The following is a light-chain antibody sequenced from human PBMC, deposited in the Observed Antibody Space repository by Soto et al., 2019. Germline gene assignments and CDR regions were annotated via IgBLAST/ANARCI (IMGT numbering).Light chain of an antibody. CDR3: QSCYNSMNSCV. Sequence: QSVLTQPPSVSGAPGQRVTISCTGSSSNIGAASDVHWYQQLPGTAPKLLIYANNNRPSGVPDRFSGSKSGTSASLAITGLQADDEADYYCQSCYNSMNSCVFGGGTKLTVL. J-gene: IGLJ2*01. CDR2: ANN. CDR1: SSNIGAASD. V-gene: IGLV1-40*01.